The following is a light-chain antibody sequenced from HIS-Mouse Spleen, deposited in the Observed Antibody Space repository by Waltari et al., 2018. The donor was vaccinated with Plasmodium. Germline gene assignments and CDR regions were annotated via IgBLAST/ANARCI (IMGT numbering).Light chain of an antibody. V-gene: IGLV3-10*01. J-gene: IGLJ3*02. CDR3: YSTDSSGNHRV. CDR1: ALPKKY. Sequence: SYELTQPPSVSVSPGQTARITCSGDALPKKYAYWYQQKSGQAPVLVIYEDSKRPSGIPEGFSCSRSGTMATLTISGDQVEDEADYYCYSTDSSGNHRVFGGGTKLTVL. CDR2: EDS.